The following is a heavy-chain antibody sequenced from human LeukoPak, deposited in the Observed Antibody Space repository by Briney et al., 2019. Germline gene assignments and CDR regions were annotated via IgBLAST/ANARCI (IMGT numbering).Heavy chain of an antibody. D-gene: IGHD2-15*01. Sequence: GGSLSLACAASGFTFSDYNVMWILQAPRLRLELVLSISRSGSTKYYADSVKGRVTISRDNAKNSLFLQMNSLRAEDTAVYYCARVLRYCSGGNCYSGGLGYMDVWGKGATVTISS. V-gene: IGHV3-11*01. CDR2: ISRSGSTK. J-gene: IGHJ6*03. CDR3: ARVLRYCSGGNCYSGGLGYMDV. CDR1: GFTFSDYN.